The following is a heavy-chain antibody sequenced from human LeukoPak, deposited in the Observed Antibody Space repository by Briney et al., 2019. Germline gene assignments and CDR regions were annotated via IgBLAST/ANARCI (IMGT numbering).Heavy chain of an antibody. D-gene: IGHD2-21*01. CDR1: GFTFTSYS. J-gene: IGHJ4*02. CDR3: ARDTAYSFDY. CDR2: ISPTTI. Sequence: GGSLRLSCAASGFTFTSYSLNWVRQAPGKGLEWVSYISPTTIYYADSVRGRFTISRDDAKNSLYLQMNSLRAEGTAIYYCARDTAYSFDYWGQGTLVTVSS. V-gene: IGHV3-48*01.